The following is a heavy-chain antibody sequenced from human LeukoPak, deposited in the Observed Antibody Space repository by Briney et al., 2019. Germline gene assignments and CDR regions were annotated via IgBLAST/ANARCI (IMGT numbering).Heavy chain of an antibody. CDR1: GYSISSGYS. D-gene: IGHD3-16*01. CDR3: ERGVDY. V-gene: IGHV4-38-2*02. J-gene: IGHJ4*02. CDR2: IYHSETP. Sequence: PWETLSLTCTVSGYSISSGYSWGWIRQPPGKGLEWIGSIYHSETPSYNPSLKSRVTISVDTSKNQFSLRLTSMTAADTAVYYCERGVDYWGQGTLVTVSS.